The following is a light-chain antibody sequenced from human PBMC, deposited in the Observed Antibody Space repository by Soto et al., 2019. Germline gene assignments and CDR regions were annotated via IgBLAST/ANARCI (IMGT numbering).Light chain of an antibody. CDR3: QQYGSSSWT. CDR1: QSVSGSY. J-gene: IGKJ1*01. CDR2: GAS. V-gene: IGKV3-20*01. Sequence: IVLTQSPGTLSVSPGERATLSCRASQSVSGSYLAWYQQRPGQAPRLLIYGASSRAAGIPDRFSGAGSGTDFTLTISRLEPEDFAVYDCQQYGSSSWTFGQGTKVDIK.